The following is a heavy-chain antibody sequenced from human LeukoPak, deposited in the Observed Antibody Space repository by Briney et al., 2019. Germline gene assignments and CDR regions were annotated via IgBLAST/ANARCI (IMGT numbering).Heavy chain of an antibody. CDR3: ARDRGSSWYWGSYYFDY. D-gene: IGHD6-13*01. CDR1: GFTYSDYW. V-gene: IGHV3-74*01. Sequence: RGSPRLSCVASGFTYSDYWMHWVRQAPGKGLVWVSRIKNDGSSTTYADSVKGRFTISRDNAKNTMYLQMNSLRTEDTAVYYCARDRGSSWYWGSYYFDYWGQGTLVTVSS. CDR2: IKNDGSST. J-gene: IGHJ4*02.